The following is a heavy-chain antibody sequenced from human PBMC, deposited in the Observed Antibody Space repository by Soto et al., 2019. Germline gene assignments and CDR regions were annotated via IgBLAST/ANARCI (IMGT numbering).Heavy chain of an antibody. CDR2: INPKTAAT. CDR3: ARIKWGLNYYNGMDV. J-gene: IGHJ6*02. V-gene: IGHV1-2*02. CDR1: GYSFSDYF. D-gene: IGHD1-26*01. Sequence: GASVKVSCKPSGYSFSDYFIQWVRQAPGQGLEWVAWINPKTAATNYAKKFQGRVSVTWDTPSTTAYMELTSLRPDDTAVYYCARIKWGLNYYNGMDVWGQGTTVTVSS.